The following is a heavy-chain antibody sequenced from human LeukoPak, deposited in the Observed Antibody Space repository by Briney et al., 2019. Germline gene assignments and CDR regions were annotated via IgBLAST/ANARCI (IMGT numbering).Heavy chain of an antibody. CDR3: AKDARDPIWGY. D-gene: IGHD5-24*01. CDR2: ISGSSGST. CDR1: GFTFSSYG. J-gene: IGHJ4*02. V-gene: IGHV3-23*01. Sequence: GGSLRLSCAASGFTFSSYGMSWVRQAPGKGLEWVSAISGSSGSTYYADSVKGRFTISRDNSKNTLYLQMNSLRAEDTAVYYCAKDARDPIWGYWGQGTLVTVSS.